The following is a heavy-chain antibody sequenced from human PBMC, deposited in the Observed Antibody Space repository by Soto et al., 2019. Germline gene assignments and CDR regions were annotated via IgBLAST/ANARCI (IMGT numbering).Heavy chain of an antibody. CDR3: ARESEDLTSNFDY. CDR2: ISSTTNYV. J-gene: IGHJ4*02. V-gene: IGHV3-21*01. Sequence: GWSLRLSCASSVFTFSRYSMNWVRQAPGKGLEWVSSISSTTNYVYYADSMKGRFTVSRDNAKNSVYLEMNSLSAEDTAVYYCARESEDLTSNFDYWGQGTLVTVSS. CDR1: VFTFSRYS.